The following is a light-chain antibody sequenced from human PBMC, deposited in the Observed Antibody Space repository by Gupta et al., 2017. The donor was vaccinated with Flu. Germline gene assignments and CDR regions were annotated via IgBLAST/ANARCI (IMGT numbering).Light chain of an antibody. CDR3: QQSYSTET. J-gene: IGKJ1*01. Sequence: DIQMTKSPSSLSASVGDRVTITCRASQSISSYLNWYQQKPGKAPKLLIYAASSLQSGVPSRFSGSGSGTDFTLTISSLHPEDFATYYCQQSYSTETFGQGTKVEIK. CDR1: QSISSY. V-gene: IGKV1-39*01. CDR2: AAS.